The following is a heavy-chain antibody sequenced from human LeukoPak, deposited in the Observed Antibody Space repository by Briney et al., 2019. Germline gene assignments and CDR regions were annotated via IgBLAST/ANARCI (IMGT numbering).Heavy chain of an antibody. CDR3: ARGRRAYYYGSGSFLDYFQH. Sequence: SETLSLTCAVYGGSFSGYYWSWIRQPPGKGLEWIGEINHSGSTNYNSSLKSRVTISVDTSKNQFSLKLSSVTAADTAVYYCARGRRAYYYGSGSFLDYFQHWGQGTLVTVSS. CDR2: INHSGST. J-gene: IGHJ1*01. D-gene: IGHD3-10*01. CDR1: GGSFSGYY. V-gene: IGHV4-34*01.